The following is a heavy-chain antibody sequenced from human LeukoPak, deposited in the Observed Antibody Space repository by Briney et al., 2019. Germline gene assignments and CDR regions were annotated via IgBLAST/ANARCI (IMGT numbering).Heavy chain of an antibody. D-gene: IGHD3-22*01. V-gene: IGHV3-30*02. CDR1: GFTFSSYG. J-gene: IGHJ4*02. Sequence: GGSLRLSCAASGFTFSSYGMHWVRQAPGKGLEWVAFIRYDGSNKYYADSVKGRFTISRDNSKNTLYLHVNSLRPEDTAVYYCARDRGYYDSSGYIHGDFDYWGQGTLVIVSS. CDR3: ARDRGYYDSSGYIHGDFDY. CDR2: IRYDGSNK.